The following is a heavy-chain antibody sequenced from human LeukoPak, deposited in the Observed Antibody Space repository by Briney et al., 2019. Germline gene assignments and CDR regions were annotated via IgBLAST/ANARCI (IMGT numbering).Heavy chain of an antibody. CDR3: ARVALRDDAFDV. V-gene: IGHV4-39*07. J-gene: IGHJ3*01. D-gene: IGHD4-17*01. Sequence: SETLSLTCTVSGGSISSSSYYWSWIRQPPGKGLEWIGEINHSGSTNYNPSLKSRVTISVDTSKNQFSLKLNSVTAADTAVYYCARVALRDDAFDVWGQGTLVTVSS. CDR1: GGSISSSSYY. CDR2: INHSGST.